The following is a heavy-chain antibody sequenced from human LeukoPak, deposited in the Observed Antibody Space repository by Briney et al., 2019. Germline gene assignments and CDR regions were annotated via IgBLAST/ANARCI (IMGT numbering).Heavy chain of an antibody. V-gene: IGHV1-8*01. CDR3: ARGVGHRGQEHSYVYYFDY. CDR1: GYTFTSYD. Sequence: ASVKVSCKASGYTFTSYDINWVRQATGQGLEWMGWMNPNSGNTGYAQKFQGRVTITRDTSISTAYMELSSLRPEDTAVYYCARGVGHRGQEHSYVYYFDYWGQGPLVTVSS. J-gene: IGHJ4*02. D-gene: IGHD5-18*01. CDR2: MNPNSGNT.